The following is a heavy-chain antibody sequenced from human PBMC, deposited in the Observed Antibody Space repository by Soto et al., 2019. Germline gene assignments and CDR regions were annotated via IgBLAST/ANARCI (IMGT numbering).Heavy chain of an antibody. J-gene: IGHJ3*01. CDR2: IYDSGNT. D-gene: IGHD3-10*01. V-gene: IGHV4-30-2*01. CDR1: GGSISSDGYS. Sequence: QLQLQESGSGLVKPSQTLSLTCTVSGGSISSDGYSWSWIRQPPGKGLEWIGYIYDSGNTYYNPSLKSRVTMSVDRSNNQLSLTLASVTAADTAVYYCARGGIRRSPQDGAFDVWGQGTMVTVSS. CDR3: ARGGIRRSPQDGAFDV.